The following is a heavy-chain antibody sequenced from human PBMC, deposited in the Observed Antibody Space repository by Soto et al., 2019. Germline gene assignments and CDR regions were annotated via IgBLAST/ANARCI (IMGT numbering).Heavy chain of an antibody. V-gene: IGHV3-23*01. D-gene: IGHD3-22*01. J-gene: IGHJ4*02. CDR1: GFTFSSYA. CDR3: AKEGLEYYYDSSGPSGFDY. CDR2: ISGSGGST. Sequence: GGSLRLSCAASGFTFSSYAMSWVRQAPGKGLEWVSAISGSGGSTYYADSVKGRFTISRDNSKNTLYLQMNSLRAEDTAVYYCAKEGLEYYYDSSGPSGFDYWGQGTLVTVSS.